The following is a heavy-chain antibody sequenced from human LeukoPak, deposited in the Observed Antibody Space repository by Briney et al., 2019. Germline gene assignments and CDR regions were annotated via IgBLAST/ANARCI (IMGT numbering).Heavy chain of an antibody. CDR3: ARDHDYGPDY. CDR1: GYTFTVHY. Sequence: GASVKVSCKASGYTFTVHYLHWLRQAPGQGLEWMGWIKPDSGATNFAHNFQGRVTLASDTSINTAYMELSSLTSDDTAMYYCARDHDYGPDYWGRGTLATVSA. J-gene: IGHJ4*02. CDR2: IKPDSGAT. D-gene: IGHD4/OR15-4a*01. V-gene: IGHV1-2*02.